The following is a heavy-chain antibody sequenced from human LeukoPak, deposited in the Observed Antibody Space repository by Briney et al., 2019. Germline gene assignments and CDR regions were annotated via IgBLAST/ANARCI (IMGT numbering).Heavy chain of an antibody. J-gene: IGHJ4*02. Sequence: GGFLRLSCAVSGFTFSDHFLDWVRQAPGKGLEWVGRSRNKAKSYTTEYAASVKGRFTISRDDSKNSLSLQMNSLKTEDTAVYYCVRVGSVAGSDYLDYWGQGTLVTVSS. CDR1: GFTFSDHF. CDR2: SRNKAKSYTT. D-gene: IGHD6-19*01. V-gene: IGHV3-72*01. CDR3: VRVGSVAGSDYLDY.